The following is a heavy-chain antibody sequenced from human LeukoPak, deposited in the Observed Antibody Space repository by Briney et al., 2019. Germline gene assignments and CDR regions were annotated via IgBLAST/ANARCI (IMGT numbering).Heavy chain of an antibody. D-gene: IGHD4-11*01. CDR3: ARQGDYSNYEEEDYYYYYHMDV. J-gene: IGHJ6*03. CDR2: IYYSGST. CDR1: GGSISSSNW. Sequence: PSETLSLTCAVSGGSISSSNWWSWVRQPPGKGLEWIGSIYYSGSTYYNPSLKSRVTISVDTSKNQFSLKLSSVTAADTAVYYCARQGDYSNYEEEDYYYYYHMDVWGKGTTVTVSS. V-gene: IGHV4-39*01.